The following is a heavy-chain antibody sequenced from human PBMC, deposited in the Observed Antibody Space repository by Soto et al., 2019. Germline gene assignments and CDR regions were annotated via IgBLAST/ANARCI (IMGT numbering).Heavy chain of an antibody. CDR3: ARGKDRRFLEWLLDTSFDY. CDR2: INHSGST. V-gene: IGHV4-34*01. CDR1: GGSFSGYY. D-gene: IGHD3-3*01. Sequence: SETLSLTCAVYGGSFSGYYWSWIRQPPGKGLEWIGEINHSGSTNYNPSLKSRVTISVDTSKNQFSLKLSSVTAADTAVYYCARGKDRRFLEWLLDTSFDYWGQGTLVTVSS. J-gene: IGHJ4*02.